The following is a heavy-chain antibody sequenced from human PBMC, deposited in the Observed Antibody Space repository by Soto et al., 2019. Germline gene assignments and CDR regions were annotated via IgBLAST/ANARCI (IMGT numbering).Heavy chain of an antibody. J-gene: IGHJ4*02. CDR3: TTDVVGATDPIPPFDY. V-gene: IGHV3-15*07. Sequence: GGSLRLSCAASGFTFSNAWMNWVRQAPGKGLEWVGRIKSKTDGGTTDYAAPVKGRFTISRDDSKNTPYLQMNSLKTEDTAVYYCTTDVVGATDPIPPFDYWGQGTLVTVSS. D-gene: IGHD1-26*01. CDR2: IKSKTDGGTT. CDR1: GFTFSNAW.